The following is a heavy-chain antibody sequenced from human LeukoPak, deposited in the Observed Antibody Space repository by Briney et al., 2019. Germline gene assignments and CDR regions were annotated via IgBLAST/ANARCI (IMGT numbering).Heavy chain of an antibody. Sequence: SETLSLTCTVSGGSISSYYWSWIRQPPGKGLEWIGYIYYSGSTNYNPSLKSRVTISVDTSKNQFYLKLNSVTAGDTAVYYCARHQWVPAYDIWGQGTMVTVSS. CDR3: ARHQWVPAYDI. D-gene: IGHD1-26*01. J-gene: IGHJ3*02. CDR1: GGSISSYY. CDR2: IYYSGST. V-gene: IGHV4-59*08.